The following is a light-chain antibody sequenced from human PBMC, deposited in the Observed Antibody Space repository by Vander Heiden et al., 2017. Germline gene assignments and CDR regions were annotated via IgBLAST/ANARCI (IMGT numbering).Light chain of an antibody. V-gene: IGKV3-11*01. CDR2: DAS. Sequence: EIVLTQSPATLSLSPGERATLSCRASQGVNNYLNWYQQKPGQAPRVLIYDASNRATGIPARFSGSGSGTDFTLTISSLEPEDSAVYYCQHRIDWPWTFSQGTKVEIK. CDR3: QHRIDWPWT. CDR1: QGVNNY. J-gene: IGKJ1*01.